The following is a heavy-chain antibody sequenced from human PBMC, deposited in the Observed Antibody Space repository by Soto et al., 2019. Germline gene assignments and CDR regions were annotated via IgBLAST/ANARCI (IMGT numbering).Heavy chain of an antibody. Sequence: ASVKVACKASGYAFTSYGISWVRQAPGQGLEWMGWISAYNGNTNYAQKLQGRVTMTTDTSTSTAYMELRSLRSDDTAVHYCARDSYDFWSGYDAFDIWGQGTMVTVSS. V-gene: IGHV1-18*01. J-gene: IGHJ3*02. D-gene: IGHD3-3*01. CDR2: ISAYNGNT. CDR3: ARDSYDFWSGYDAFDI. CDR1: GYAFTSYG.